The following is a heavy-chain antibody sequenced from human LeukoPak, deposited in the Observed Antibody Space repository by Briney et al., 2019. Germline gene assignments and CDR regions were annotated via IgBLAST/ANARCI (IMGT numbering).Heavy chain of an antibody. V-gene: IGHV3-33*06. CDR3: AKTLVTYYYDSSGYYYGKDAFDI. D-gene: IGHD3-22*01. CDR1: GFTFSDYA. Sequence: GGSLRLSCAVSGFTFSDYAMTWVRQAPGKGLEWVAVIWYDGSNKYYADSVKGRFTISRDNSKNTLYLQMNSLRAEDTAVYYCAKTLVTYYYDSSGYYYGKDAFDIWGQGTMVTVSS. CDR2: IWYDGSNK. J-gene: IGHJ3*02.